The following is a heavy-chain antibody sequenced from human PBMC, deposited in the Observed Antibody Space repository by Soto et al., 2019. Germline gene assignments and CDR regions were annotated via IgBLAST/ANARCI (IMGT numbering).Heavy chain of an antibody. CDR1: GYTFTSYY. Sequence: QVQLVQSGAEVKKPGASVKASCKASGYTFTSYYMHWVRQAAGQGLERMGIINPSGGSTSYAQKFQGRVTMTRDTSTSTVYMELSSLRTEDTAVYYCASNWDYEGAFDIWGQGTMVTVSS. J-gene: IGHJ3*02. V-gene: IGHV1-46*03. CDR2: INPSGGST. D-gene: IGHD1-7*01. CDR3: ASNWDYEGAFDI.